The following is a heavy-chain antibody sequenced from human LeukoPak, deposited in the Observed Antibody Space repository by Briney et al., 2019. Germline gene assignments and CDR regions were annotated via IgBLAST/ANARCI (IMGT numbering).Heavy chain of an antibody. CDR1: GITLSNYG. CDR2: ISGSGGNT. V-gene: IGHV3-23*01. Sequence: GGSLRLSCAVSGITLSNYGMSWVRQAPGKGLEWVSGISGSGGNTYYADSVKGRFTNSRDNSKNTVYLQMKSLRAEDTAMYYCASATYCAGDCYAFFDSWGQGTLVTVSS. CDR3: ASATYCAGDCYAFFDS. J-gene: IGHJ4*02. D-gene: IGHD2-21*02.